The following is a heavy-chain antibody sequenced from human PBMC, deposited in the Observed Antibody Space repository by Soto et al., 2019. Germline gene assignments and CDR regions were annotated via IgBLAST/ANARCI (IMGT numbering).Heavy chain of an antibody. D-gene: IGHD2-15*01. CDR2: INPSGGST. J-gene: IGHJ4*02. Sequence: WASVKVSCKASGYTFTSYYMHWVRQAPGQGLEWMGIINPSGGSTSYAQKFQGRVTMTRDTSTSTVYMELSSLRSEDTAVYYCARTGSLGCSGGSSNCSARPHFFDYWGQGTLVTVSS. V-gene: IGHV1-46*01. CDR1: GYTFTSYY. CDR3: ARTGSLGCSGGSSNCSARPHFFDY.